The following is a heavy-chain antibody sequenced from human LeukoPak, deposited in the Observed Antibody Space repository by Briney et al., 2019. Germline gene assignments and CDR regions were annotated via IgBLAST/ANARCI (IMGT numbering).Heavy chain of an antibody. CDR1: GFTFSSYG. Sequence: PGGSLRLSCAASGFTFSSYGMHWVRQAPGKGLEWVAFIRYDGSNKYYADSVKGRFTISRDNSKNTLYLQMNSLRAEDTAVYYCAKVPKDYYDSSGYDYWGQGTLVTVSS. J-gene: IGHJ4*02. D-gene: IGHD3-22*01. CDR2: IRYDGSNK. CDR3: AKVPKDYYDSSGYDY. V-gene: IGHV3-30*02.